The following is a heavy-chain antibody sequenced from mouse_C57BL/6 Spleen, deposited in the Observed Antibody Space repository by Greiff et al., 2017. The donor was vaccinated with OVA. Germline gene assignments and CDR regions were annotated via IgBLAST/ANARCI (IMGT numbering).Heavy chain of an antibody. J-gene: IGHJ3*01. CDR2: IDPEDGDT. Sequence: EVKLMESGAELVRPGASVKLSCTASGFNIKDYYMHWVKQRPEPGLEWIGRIDPEDGDTEYAPKFQGKATMTADTSSNTAYLQLSSLTSEDTAVYYCTTAVFTAQATVAYWGQGTLVTVSA. D-gene: IGHD3-2*02. V-gene: IGHV14-1*01. CDR3: TTAVFTAQATVAY. CDR1: GFNIKDYY.